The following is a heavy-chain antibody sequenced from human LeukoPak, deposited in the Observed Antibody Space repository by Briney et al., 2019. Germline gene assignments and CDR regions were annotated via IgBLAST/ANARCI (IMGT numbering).Heavy chain of an antibody. V-gene: IGHV4-30-2*01. CDR3: ASPTDDSDY. Sequence: SETLSLTCSVSGGSISSTGYYWSWIRQPPGKGLEWIGYIDHSGSTYYNPSLKSRITISVDRSKNQFSLKLSSVTAADTAVYYCASPTDDSDYWGQGTLVTVSS. CDR1: GGSISSTGYY. D-gene: IGHD1-1*01. CDR2: IDHSGST. J-gene: IGHJ4*02.